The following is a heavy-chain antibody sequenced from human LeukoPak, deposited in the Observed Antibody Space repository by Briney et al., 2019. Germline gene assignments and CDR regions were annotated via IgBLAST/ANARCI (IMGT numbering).Heavy chain of an antibody. CDR3: SRGRQLGGVRYFDY. Sequence: PGGSLRLSCAASGFTFSTYGMHWVRHATGKGLEWVSAIGTAGDTYYPSSVKGRFTISRENAKNSLYLQMNSLRVGDTAVYYCSRGRQLGGVRYFDYWGQGTLVTVSS. D-gene: IGHD6-6*01. CDR1: GFTFSTYG. CDR2: IGTAGDT. V-gene: IGHV3-13*01. J-gene: IGHJ4*02.